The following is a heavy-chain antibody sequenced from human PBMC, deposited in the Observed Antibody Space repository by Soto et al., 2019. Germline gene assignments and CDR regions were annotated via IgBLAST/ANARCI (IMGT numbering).Heavy chain of an antibody. J-gene: IGHJ3*02. D-gene: IGHD3-3*01. CDR1: GGSISSYY. CDR2: IYYSGST. V-gene: IGHV4-59*01. Sequence: SETLSPTCTVSGGSISSYYWSWIRQPPGKGLEWIGYIYYSGSTNYNPSLKSRVTISVDTSKNQFSLKLSSVTAADTAVYYCARDYDSAFDIWGQGTMVTVSS. CDR3: ARDYDSAFDI.